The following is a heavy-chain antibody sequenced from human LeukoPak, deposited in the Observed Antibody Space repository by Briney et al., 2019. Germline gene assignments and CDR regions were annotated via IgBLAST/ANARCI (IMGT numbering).Heavy chain of an antibody. CDR3: ARDLGYDYGDD. V-gene: IGHV1-69*05. J-gene: IGHJ4*02. Sequence: ASVKVSFKASGGTFSSYAISWVRQAPGQGLEWMGRIIPIFGTANYAQKFQGRVTITTDESTSTAYMELSSLRSEDTAVYYCARDLGYDYGDDWGQGTLVTVSS. CDR1: GGTFSSYA. D-gene: IGHD3-22*01. CDR2: IIPIFGTA.